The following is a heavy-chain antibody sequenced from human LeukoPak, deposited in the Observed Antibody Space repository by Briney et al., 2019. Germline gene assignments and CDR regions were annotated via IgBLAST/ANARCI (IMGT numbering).Heavy chain of an antibody. CDR3: ARAARINGYNYFDY. V-gene: IGHV3-13*01. Sequence: GGSLRLSCAASGFTFSTYDMHWVRQAAGEGLEWVSGIGAAGDTYYPGSMKGRFTISRENAKNFLFLQMNSLGVGDTAVYYCARAARINGYNYFDYWGQGTLVTVSS. J-gene: IGHJ4*02. CDR1: GFTFSTYD. CDR2: IGAAGDT. D-gene: IGHD5-24*01.